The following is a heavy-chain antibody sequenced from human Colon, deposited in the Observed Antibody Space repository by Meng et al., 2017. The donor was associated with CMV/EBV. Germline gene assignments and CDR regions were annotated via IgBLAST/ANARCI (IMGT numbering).Heavy chain of an antibody. Sequence: GGSLRLSCGTSGFSFSIFGMHWVRQAPGKGLDWVAVISDDGSNKYYADSVKGRFTISRDNSKNTLYLQMNSLRAEDTALYYCVRCSSTSCYRGNWFDPWGQGTLVTVSS. CDR2: ISDDGSNK. CDR1: GFSFSIFG. V-gene: IGHV3-30*19. CDR3: VRCSSTSCYRGNWFDP. D-gene: IGHD2-2*01. J-gene: IGHJ5*02.